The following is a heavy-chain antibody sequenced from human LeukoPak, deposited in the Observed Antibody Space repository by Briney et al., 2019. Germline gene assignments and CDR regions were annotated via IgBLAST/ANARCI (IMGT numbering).Heavy chain of an antibody. J-gene: IGHJ4*02. CDR2: VDFDGRTI. CDR3: TRVSHWGPGDY. V-gene: IGHV3-74*01. CDR1: GSTFSTYW. D-gene: IGHD3-16*01. Sequence: GGSMRLSCAASGSTFSTYWMHWVSPAPGRGLEWDARVDFDGRTINYSNSVKDRFTISRDHAKNTRYLQMNYLRAEDSAVYYCTRVSHWGPGDYWGQGTLVTVSS.